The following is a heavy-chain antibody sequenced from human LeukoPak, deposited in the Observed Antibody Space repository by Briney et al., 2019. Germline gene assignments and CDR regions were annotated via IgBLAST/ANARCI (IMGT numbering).Heavy chain of an antibody. CDR1: GGSFSGYY. V-gene: IGHV4-59*06. CDR3: AITTYYYDSSGLLFDY. CDR2: IYYSGST. D-gene: IGHD3-22*01. Sequence: SETLSLTCAVYGGSFSGYYWSWIRQPPGKGLEWIGYIYYSGSTYYNPSLKSRVTISVDTSKNQFSLKLSSVTAADTAVYYCAITTYYYDSSGLLFDYWGQGTLVTVSS. J-gene: IGHJ4*02.